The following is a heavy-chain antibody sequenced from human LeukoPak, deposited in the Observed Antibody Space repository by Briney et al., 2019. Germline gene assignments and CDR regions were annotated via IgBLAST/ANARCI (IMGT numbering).Heavy chain of an antibody. Sequence: PSETLSLTCTVSGGSISSSSYYWGWIRQPPGKGLEWIGSIYYSGSTYYNPSLKSRVTISVDTSKNQFSLKLSSVTAADTAVYYCASLKAAAGNIDYWGQGTLVTVSS. CDR3: ASLKAAAGNIDY. V-gene: IGHV4-39*01. D-gene: IGHD6-13*01. CDR2: IYYSGST. J-gene: IGHJ4*02. CDR1: GGSISSSSYY.